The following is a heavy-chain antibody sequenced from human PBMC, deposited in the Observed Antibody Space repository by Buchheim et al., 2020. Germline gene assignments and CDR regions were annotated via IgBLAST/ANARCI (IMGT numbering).Heavy chain of an antibody. CDR2: MNPNSGNT. CDR3: ARVPVVPAAWGYYYYGMDV. CDR1: GYTFTSYD. D-gene: IGHD2-2*01. Sequence: QVQLVQSGAEVKKPGASVKVSCKASGYTFTSYDINWVRQATGQGLEWMGWMNPNSGNTGYAQKFQGRVTMTRNTSISTAYMELGSLRSEDTAVYYCARVPVVPAAWGYYYYGMDVWGQGTT. V-gene: IGHV1-8*01. J-gene: IGHJ6*02.